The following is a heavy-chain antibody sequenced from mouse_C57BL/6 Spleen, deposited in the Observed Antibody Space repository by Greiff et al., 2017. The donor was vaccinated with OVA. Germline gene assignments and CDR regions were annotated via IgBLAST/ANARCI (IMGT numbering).Heavy chain of an antibody. D-gene: IGHD2-1*01. J-gene: IGHJ4*01. CDR3: ARHPLYGNYRDYAMDY. V-gene: IGHV5-6*01. CDR2: ISSGGSYT. Sequence: EVQVVESGGDLVKPGGSLKLSCAASGFTFSSYGMSWVRQTPDKRLEWVATISSGGSYTYYPDSVKGRFTISRDNAKNTLYLQMSSLKSEDTAMYYCARHPLYGNYRDYAMDYWGQGTSVTVSS. CDR1: GFTFSSYG.